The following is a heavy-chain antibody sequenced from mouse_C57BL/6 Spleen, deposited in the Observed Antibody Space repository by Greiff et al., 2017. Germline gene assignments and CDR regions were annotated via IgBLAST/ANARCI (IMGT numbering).Heavy chain of an antibody. Sequence: EVQRVESGGGLVQPGASLKLSCESNEYEFPSHDMSWVRKTPEKRLELVAAINSDGGSTYYPDNMERRFIISRDNTKKTLYLQMSSLRSDDTALYYCARHYSNYVYAMDYWGQGTSVTVSS. CDR2: INSDGGST. J-gene: IGHJ4*01. CDR3: ARHYSNYVYAMDY. CDR1: EYEFPSHD. V-gene: IGHV5-2*01. D-gene: IGHD2-5*01.